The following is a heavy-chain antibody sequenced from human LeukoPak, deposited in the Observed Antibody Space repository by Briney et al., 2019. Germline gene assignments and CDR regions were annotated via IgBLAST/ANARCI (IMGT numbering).Heavy chain of an antibody. CDR2: ISAYNGNT. J-gene: IGHJ4*02. Sequence: ASVTVSCKASGYTFTSFGISWVRQAPGQGLEWMGWISAYNGNTNYAQKLQGRVTMTTDTSTSTAYMELRSLRSDDTAVYYCARESYYYDSSGYSFDYWGQGTLVTVSS. V-gene: IGHV1-18*01. CDR3: ARESYYYDSSGYSFDY. CDR1: GYTFTSFG. D-gene: IGHD3-22*01.